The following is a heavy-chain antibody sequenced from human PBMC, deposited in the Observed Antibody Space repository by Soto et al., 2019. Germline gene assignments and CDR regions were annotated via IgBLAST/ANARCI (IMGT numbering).Heavy chain of an antibody. V-gene: IGHV3-7*01. Sequence: GGSLRLSCAASGFTFSSYWMSWVRQAPGKGLEWVANIKQDGSEKYYVDSVKGRFTISRDNAKNSLYLQMNSLRAEDTAVYYCARDRVRFAARRGGFDYWGQGTLVTVSS. CDR2: IKQDGSEK. CDR3: ARDRVRFAARRGGFDY. D-gene: IGHD6-6*01. J-gene: IGHJ4*02. CDR1: GFTFSSYW.